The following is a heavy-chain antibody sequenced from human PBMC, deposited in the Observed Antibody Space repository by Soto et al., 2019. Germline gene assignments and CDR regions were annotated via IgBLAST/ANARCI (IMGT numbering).Heavy chain of an antibody. J-gene: IGHJ6*02. V-gene: IGHV4-34*01. CDR2: INHSGST. D-gene: IGHD5-12*01. CDR1: GGSFSGYY. CDR3: AKGSGYVRGYYYGMDV. Sequence: QVQLQQWGAGLLKPSETLSLTCAVYGGSFSGYYWSWIRQPPGKGLEWIGEINHSGSTNYNPSLKSRVTISVDTSKNQFSLKLSSVTAADTAVYYCAKGSGYVRGYYYGMDVWGQGTTVTVSS.